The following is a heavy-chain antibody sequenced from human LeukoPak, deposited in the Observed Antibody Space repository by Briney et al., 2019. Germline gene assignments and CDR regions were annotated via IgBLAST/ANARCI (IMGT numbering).Heavy chain of an antibody. D-gene: IGHD3-22*01. CDR2: IYPGDSDT. CDR1: GYSFTSYW. CDR3: ARLRDSSGYYSNWFDP. J-gene: IGHJ5*02. V-gene: IGHV5-51*01. Sequence: GESLQISCKGSGYSFTSYWIGWVRQMPGKGLEWMGIIYPGDSDTRYSPSFQGQVTISADKSISTAYLQWSSLKASDTAMYYCARLRDSSGYYSNWFDPWGQGTLVTVSS.